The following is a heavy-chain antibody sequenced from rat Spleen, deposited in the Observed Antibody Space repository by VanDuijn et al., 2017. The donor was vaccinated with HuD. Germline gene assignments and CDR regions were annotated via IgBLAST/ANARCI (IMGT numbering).Heavy chain of an antibody. CDR1: GFTFSDYY. D-gene: IGHD1-4*01. CDR2: ISYEGSGT. Sequence: EVQLVESGGGLVQPGRSLKLSCAASGFTFSDYYMAWVRQAPKRGLEWVASISYEGSGTYYGDSVKGRFTISRDNAKSTLYLQMDSLRSEDTATYFCTRPNYPGFNFFDYWGQGVMVTVSS. V-gene: IGHV5-22*01. CDR3: TRPNYPGFNFFDY. J-gene: IGHJ2*01.